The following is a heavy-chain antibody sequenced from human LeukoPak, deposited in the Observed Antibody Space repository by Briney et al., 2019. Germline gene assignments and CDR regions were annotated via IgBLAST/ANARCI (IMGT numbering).Heavy chain of an antibody. J-gene: IGHJ4*02. CDR1: GYTFTSYG. CDR3: VNSMREMDGADFDY. V-gene: IGHV1-18*01. Sequence: ASVKVSCKASGYTFTSYGISWVRQAPGQGLEWMGWISAYNGNTNYAQKLQGRVTMTTDTSTSTAYMELRSLRSDDTAVYYCVNSMREMDGADFDYWGQGTLVTVSS. D-gene: IGHD1-1*01. CDR2: ISAYNGNT.